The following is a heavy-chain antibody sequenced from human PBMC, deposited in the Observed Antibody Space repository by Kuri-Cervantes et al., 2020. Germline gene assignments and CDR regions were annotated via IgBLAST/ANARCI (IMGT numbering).Heavy chain of an antibody. Sequence: SQTLSLTCAVYGGSFRGYYWSWIRQPPGKGLEWIGEINHSGSTNYNPSLKSRVTISVDTSKNQFSLKLSSVTAADTAVYYCARGARIRGRYFDWLTRYYFDYWGQGTLVTVSS. D-gene: IGHD3-9*01. CDR1: GGSFRGYY. CDR2: INHSGST. J-gene: IGHJ4*02. V-gene: IGHV4-34*01. CDR3: ARGARIRGRYFDWLTRYYFDY.